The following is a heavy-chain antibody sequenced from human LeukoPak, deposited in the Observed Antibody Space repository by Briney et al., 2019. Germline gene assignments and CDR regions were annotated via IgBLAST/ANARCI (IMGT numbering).Heavy chain of an antibody. D-gene: IGHD4-17*01. CDR3: ARDLYGDFLTFDY. CDR2: ISAYNGNT. V-gene: IGHV1-18*01. J-gene: IGHJ4*02. CDR1: GYTLTELS. Sequence: ASVKVSCKVSGYTLTELSMHWVRQAPGQGLEWMGWISAYNGNTNYAQKPQGRVTMTTDTSTSTAYMELRSLRSDDTAVYYCARDLYGDFLTFDYWGQGTLVTVSS.